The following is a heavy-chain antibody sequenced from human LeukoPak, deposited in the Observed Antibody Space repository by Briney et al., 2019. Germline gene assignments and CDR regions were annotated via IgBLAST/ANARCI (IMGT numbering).Heavy chain of an antibody. Sequence: SETLSLTCTVSGYSISSGYYWGWIRQPPGKGLAWIGSIYHSGSTYYNPSLKSRVTISVDTSKNQFSLKLSSVTAADTAVYYCASRGYSGYDPYYYYYYMDVWGQGTLVTVSS. D-gene: IGHD5-12*01. CDR3: ASRGYSGYDPYYYYYYMDV. J-gene: IGHJ6*03. CDR2: IYHSGST. CDR1: GYSISSGYY. V-gene: IGHV4-38-2*02.